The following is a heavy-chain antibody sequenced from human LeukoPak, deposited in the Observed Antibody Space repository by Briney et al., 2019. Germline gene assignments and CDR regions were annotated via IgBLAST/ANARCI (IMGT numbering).Heavy chain of an antibody. D-gene: IGHD2-2*01. Sequence: ASVKLSCKAAGYTFTSYDFNWVRQATGQRPEWMGWRRPNSGDTGYAQKFQDRDTMTRNTSISTAYMELSRLRSDDTAVYYCARGPPSWGYDYWGPGTLVTVSS. CDR1: GYTFTSYD. V-gene: IGHV1-8*01. J-gene: IGHJ4*02. CDR3: ARGPPSWGYDY. CDR2: RRPNSGDT.